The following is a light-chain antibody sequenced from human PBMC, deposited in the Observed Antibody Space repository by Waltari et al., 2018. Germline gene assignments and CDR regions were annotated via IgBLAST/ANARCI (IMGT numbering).Light chain of an antibody. CDR2: DVS. CDR1: TSDLGGYNY. J-gene: IGLJ3*02. Sequence: QSALTQPASVSGSPGQSITISCTGTTSDLGGYNYVSWYQQHPGKAPKLMIYDVSSRPSGVSNRFPGSTSGNTASLIISGLQAEDEADYYCSSFTSSSTWVFGGGTKLTVL. V-gene: IGLV2-14*01. CDR3: SSFTSSSTWV.